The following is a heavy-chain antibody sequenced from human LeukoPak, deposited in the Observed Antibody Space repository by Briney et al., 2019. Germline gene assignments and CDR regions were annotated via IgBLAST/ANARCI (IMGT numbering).Heavy chain of an antibody. CDR2: INHSGST. D-gene: IGHD3-10*01. J-gene: IGHJ6*03. CDR3: ARDKKIRKGSGSYSYYYYYMDV. V-gene: IGHV4-34*01. CDR1: GGSFSGYY. Sequence: PSETLSLTCAVYGGSFSGYYWSWIRQPPGKGLEWIGEINHSGSTNYNPSLKSRVTISVDTSKNQFSLKLSSVTAADTAVYYCARDKKIRKGSGSYSYYYYYMDVWGKGTTVTVSS.